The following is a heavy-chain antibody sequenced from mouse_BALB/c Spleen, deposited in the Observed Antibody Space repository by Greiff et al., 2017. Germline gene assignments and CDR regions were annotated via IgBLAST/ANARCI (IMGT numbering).Heavy chain of an antibody. V-gene: IGHV3-2*02. CDR3: ANGSRMVDY. CDR2: ISYSGST. D-gene: IGHD1-1*01. J-gene: IGHJ4*01. CDR1: GYSITSDYA. Sequence: EVKLQESGPGLVKPSQSLSLTCTVTGYSITSDYAWNWIRQFPGNKLEWMGYISYSGSTSYNPSLKSRISITRDTSKNQFFLQLNSVTTEDTATYYCANGSRMVDYWGQGTSVTVSS.